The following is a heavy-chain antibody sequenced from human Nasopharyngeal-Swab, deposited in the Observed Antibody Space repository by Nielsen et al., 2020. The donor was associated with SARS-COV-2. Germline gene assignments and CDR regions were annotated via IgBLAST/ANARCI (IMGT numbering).Heavy chain of an antibody. J-gene: IGHJ3*02. CDR2: ISGSGGST. CDR1: GLTFSGYA. D-gene: IGHD3-9*01. CDR3: AKDTALYLAFDI. V-gene: IGHV3-23*01. Sequence: GESLQISCAASGLTFSGYAMSWVRQAPGKGLEWVSAISGSGGSTYYADSVKGRFTISRDNSKNTLYLQMNSLRAEDTAVYYCAKDTALYLAFDIWGQGTMVTVSS.